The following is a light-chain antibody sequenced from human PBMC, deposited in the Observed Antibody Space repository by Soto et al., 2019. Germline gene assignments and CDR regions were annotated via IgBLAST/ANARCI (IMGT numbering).Light chain of an antibody. Sequence: EIVLTQSPATLSLSPGERATLSCRASQSLNNYLAWYQKKPGQAPSLLIYEAYNRATGIPARFSGSGSGSDFTLTISGVETEDSAVYYCQQRATWPLTFGGGTKLEIK. CDR2: EAY. CDR1: QSLNNY. CDR3: QQRATWPLT. V-gene: IGKV3-11*01. J-gene: IGKJ4*01.